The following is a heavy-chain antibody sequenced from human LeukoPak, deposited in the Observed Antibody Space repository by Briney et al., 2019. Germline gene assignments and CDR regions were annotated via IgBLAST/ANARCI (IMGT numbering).Heavy chain of an antibody. J-gene: IGHJ6*03. CDR2: IYYSGST. CDR3: AITSTWDYDFWGGPHYYYYYMDV. Sequence: SETLSLTCTVSGGSISSSSYYWGWIRQPPGKGLEWIGSIYYSGSTYYNPSLKSRVTISVDTSKNQFSLKLSSVTAADTAVYYCAITSTWDYDFWGGPHYYYYYMDVWGKGTTVTVSS. D-gene: IGHD3-3*01. CDR1: GGSISSSSYY. V-gene: IGHV4-39*01.